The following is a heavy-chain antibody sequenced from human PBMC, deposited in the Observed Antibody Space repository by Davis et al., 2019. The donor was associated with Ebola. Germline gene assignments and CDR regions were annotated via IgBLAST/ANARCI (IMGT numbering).Heavy chain of an antibody. CDR2: ITSGGTT. J-gene: IGHJ4*02. CDR3: ARHDFHNSGYPFDY. Sequence: MPSETLSLTCTVSGVSISSSSDYWGWIRRPPGKGLEWIGSITSGGTTYYNPSLKRRLTISVDTSKNQFSLILRSVTATDTAVYFCARHDFHNSGYPFDYWGQGTLVTVSS. CDR1: GVSISSSSDY. V-gene: IGHV4-39*01. D-gene: IGHD6-19*01.